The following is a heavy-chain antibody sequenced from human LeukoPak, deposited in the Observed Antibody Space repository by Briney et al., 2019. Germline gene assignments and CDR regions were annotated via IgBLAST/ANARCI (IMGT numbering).Heavy chain of an antibody. D-gene: IGHD2-2*01. CDR3: ARVARCTSCFDVDY. CDR1: GYSITSAYY. J-gene: IGHJ4*02. Sequence: SETLSLTCTVSGYSITSAYYWGWIRQPPGKGLEWIGSFFLKGSTYYNPSLKSRVTRSVDTSKNQFSLTLSSLTAADTAVYYCARVARCTSCFDVDYWGQGTLVTVSS. CDR2: FFLKGST. V-gene: IGHV4-38-2*02.